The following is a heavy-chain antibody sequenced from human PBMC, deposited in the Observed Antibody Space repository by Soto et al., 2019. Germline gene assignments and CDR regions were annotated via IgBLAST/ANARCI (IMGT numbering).Heavy chain of an antibody. D-gene: IGHD2-8*02. V-gene: IGHV5-51*01. Sequence: PGESLNISCKGSGYSFATYWIGWVRQMPGKGLEWMAIIYPGDSDTRYSPSFQGQVTISADKSISTAYLQWNSLKASDTAMYYCARQVSTGGHYWGQGTLVTVSS. J-gene: IGHJ4*02. CDR3: ARQVSTGGHY. CDR1: GYSFATYW. CDR2: IYPGDSDT.